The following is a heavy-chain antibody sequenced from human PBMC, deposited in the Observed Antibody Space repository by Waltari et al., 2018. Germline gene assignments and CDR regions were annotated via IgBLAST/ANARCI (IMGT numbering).Heavy chain of an antibody. J-gene: IGHJ6*03. CDR3: ARENGITIFGVVQSGYMDV. CDR1: GFTFSSYW. D-gene: IGHD3-3*01. V-gene: IGHV3-7*01. CDR2: IKQDGSEK. Sequence: EVQLVESGGGLVQPGGSLRLSCAASGFTFSSYWMSWVRQAPGKGLEWVANIKQDGSEKYYVDSVKGRFTISRDNAKNSLYLQMNSLRAEDTAVYYCARENGITIFGVVQSGYMDVWGKGTTVTISS.